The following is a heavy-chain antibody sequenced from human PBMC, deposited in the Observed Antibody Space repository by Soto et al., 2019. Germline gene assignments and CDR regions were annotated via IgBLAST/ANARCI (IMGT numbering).Heavy chain of an antibody. D-gene: IGHD3-10*01. CDR2: IYYSGST. CDR3: ATLWGQD. V-gene: IGHV4-39*01. Sequence: QLQLPESGPGLVKPSETLSLTCTVSGGSISSSSYYWGWIRQPPGKGLEWIGRIYYSGSTYYNPSLKSRVTRSVDTSKNPVSLKRSSVTAADTAVYYCATLWGQDWGQGPRVTVSS. CDR1: GGSISSSSYY. J-gene: IGHJ4*02.